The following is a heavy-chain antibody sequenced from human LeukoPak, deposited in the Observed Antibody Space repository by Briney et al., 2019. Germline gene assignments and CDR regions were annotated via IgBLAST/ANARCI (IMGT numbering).Heavy chain of an antibody. V-gene: IGHV3-48*04. CDR2: ISSSGSTI. Sequence: GGSLRLSCAASGITFSSYGMSWVRQAPGKGLEWVSYISSSGSTIYYADSVKGRFTISRDNAKNSLYLQMNSLRAEDTAVYYCARIMIYAFDIWGQGTMVTVSS. J-gene: IGHJ3*02. CDR3: ARIMIYAFDI. CDR1: GITFSSYG. D-gene: IGHD3-16*01.